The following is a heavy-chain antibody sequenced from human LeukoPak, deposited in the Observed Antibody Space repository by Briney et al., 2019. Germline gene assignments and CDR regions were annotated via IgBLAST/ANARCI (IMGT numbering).Heavy chain of an antibody. CDR3: AKFLGYYGSGSYYNTPVREYYYGMDV. CDR1: GFTFSSYA. CDR2: ISGSGGST. D-gene: IGHD3-10*01. Sequence: QPGGSLRLSCAASGFTFSSYAMSWVRQAPGKGLEWVSAISGSGGSTYYADSVKGRFTISRDNSKNTLYLQMNSLRAEDTAVYYCAKFLGYYGSGSYYNTPVREYYYGMDVWGQGTTVTVSS. J-gene: IGHJ6*02. V-gene: IGHV3-23*01.